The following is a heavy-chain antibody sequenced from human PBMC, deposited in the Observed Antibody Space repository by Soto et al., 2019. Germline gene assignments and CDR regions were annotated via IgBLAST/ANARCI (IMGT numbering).Heavy chain of an antibody. Sequence: ASVKVSCKASGYTFSDFDINWLRQAAGQGPEWMGWMNAKSGDTFSAQRLQGKFNMTWDTSLSTAYMEVGSLTSDDAAIYYCARGNPFNYAGFDVWGQGTTATVSS. CDR3: ARGNPFNYAGFDV. D-gene: IGHD3-16*01. V-gene: IGHV1-8*01. J-gene: IGHJ6*02. CDR1: GYTFSDFD. CDR2: MNAKSGDT.